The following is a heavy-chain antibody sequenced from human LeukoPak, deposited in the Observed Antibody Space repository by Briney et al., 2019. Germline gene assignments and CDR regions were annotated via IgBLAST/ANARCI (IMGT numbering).Heavy chain of an antibody. D-gene: IGHD4-17*01. CDR1: GGSISSGGYY. CDR2: SNHSGSA. Sequence: SGTLSLTCTVSGGSISSGGYYWTWIRQPPGKGLEWIGESNHSGSANYNPSLMSRVTISLDTSKNHFSLNLSSVTAADTAVYYCARGQGTVTTHWGQGTLVTVSS. V-gene: IGHV4-39*07. CDR3: ARGQGTVTTH. J-gene: IGHJ4*02.